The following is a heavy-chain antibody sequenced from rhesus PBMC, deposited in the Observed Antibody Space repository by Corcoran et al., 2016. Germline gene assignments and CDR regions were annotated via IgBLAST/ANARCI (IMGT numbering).Heavy chain of an antibody. J-gene: IGHJ4*01. Sequence: QVQLQASGPGLVQPSDTLSLTCAVSGGSTRSNYWRCIRPSPWTGLEWIGYIYCGSGSTRYNPSLKSRVTSSTDTSKNQLSLKLSAGTAADTAVYYCARFFYGNLIGKIFDYWGQGVLVTVSS. V-gene: IGHV4-147*01. D-gene: IGHD4-35*01. CDR3: ARFFYGNLIGKIFDY. CDR1: GGSTRSNY. CDR2: IYCGSGST.